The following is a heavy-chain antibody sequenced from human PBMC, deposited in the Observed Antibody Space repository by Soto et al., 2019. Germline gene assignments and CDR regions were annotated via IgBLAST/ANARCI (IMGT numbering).Heavy chain of an antibody. D-gene: IGHD3-10*01. CDR3: AKGGRGMVRGVIVSHYYYYDLDV. V-gene: IGHV3-23*01. CDR2: ISGSGGST. Sequence: GGSLRLSCAASGFTFSSYAMSWVRQAPGKGLEWVSDISGSGGSTYYAGSVKGRFTISRDNSKNTLYLQMNSLRAEDSAVYFCAKGGRGMVRGVIVSHYYYYDLDVWGKGTMVTVSS. J-gene: IGHJ6*04. CDR1: GFTFSSYA.